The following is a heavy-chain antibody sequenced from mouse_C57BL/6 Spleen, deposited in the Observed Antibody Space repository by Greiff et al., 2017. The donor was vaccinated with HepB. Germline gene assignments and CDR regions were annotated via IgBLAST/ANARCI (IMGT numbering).Heavy chain of an antibody. CDR1: GYTFTSYW. CDR3: ARFGSKYFDY. V-gene: IGHV1-52*01. J-gene: IGHJ2*01. Sequence: QVHVKQPGAELVRPGSSVKLSCKASGYTFTSYWMHWVKQRPIQGLEWIGNIDPSDSETHYNQKFKDKATLTVDKSSSTAYMQLSSLTSEDSAVYYCARFGSKYFDYWGQGTTLTVSS. D-gene: IGHD1-1*01. CDR2: IDPSDSET.